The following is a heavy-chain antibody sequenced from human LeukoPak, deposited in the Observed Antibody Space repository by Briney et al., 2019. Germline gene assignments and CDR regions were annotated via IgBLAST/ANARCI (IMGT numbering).Heavy chain of an antibody. D-gene: IGHD2-2*01. CDR2: INHSGST. CDR3: ARGRDIVVVPAAPFDY. Sequence: SETLSLTCAVYGGSFSGYYWSWIRQPPGKGLEWIGEINHSGSTNYNPSLKSRVTISVDTSKNQFSLKLSSVTAADTAVYYCARGRDIVVVPAAPFDYWGQGTLDTVSS. V-gene: IGHV4-34*01. CDR1: GGSFSGYY. J-gene: IGHJ4*02.